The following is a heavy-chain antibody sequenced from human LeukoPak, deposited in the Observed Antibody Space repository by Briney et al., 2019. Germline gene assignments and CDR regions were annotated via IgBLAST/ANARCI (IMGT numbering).Heavy chain of an antibody. CDR3: ARGPVGATAFFDY. V-gene: IGHV3-48*03. CDR2: ISSSGSTI. D-gene: IGHD1-26*01. J-gene: IGHJ4*02. Sequence: GGSLRLSCAASGFTFSSYEMNWVRQAPGKGLEWVSYISSSGSTIYYADSVKGRFTISRDNAKNSLYLQMNSLRAEGTAVYYCARGPVGATAFFDYWGQGTLVTVSS. CDR1: GFTFSSYE.